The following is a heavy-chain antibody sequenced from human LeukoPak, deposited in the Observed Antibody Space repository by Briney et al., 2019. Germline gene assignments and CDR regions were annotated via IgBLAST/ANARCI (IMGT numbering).Heavy chain of an antibody. V-gene: IGHV3-21*01. CDR2: ISYNSGSI. CDR1: EFTFSSYS. Sequence: GRSLRLSCAASEFTFSSYSMNWVRQAPGNGMEWVSSISYNSGSIFHADSVKGRFTISRDNAKNSLFLQMSSLRAEDTAAYYCARGGTSTRYFDYWGQGTLVTVSS. J-gene: IGHJ4*02. D-gene: IGHD2-2*01. CDR3: ARGGTSTRYFDY.